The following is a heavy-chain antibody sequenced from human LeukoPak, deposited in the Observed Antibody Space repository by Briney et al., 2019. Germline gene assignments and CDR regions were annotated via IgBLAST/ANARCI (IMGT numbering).Heavy chain of an antibody. CDR1: GGSISSYY. V-gene: IGHV4-59*01. J-gene: IGHJ4*02. Sequence: SETLSLTCTVSGGSISSYYWSWIRQPPGKGLEWIGYIYYSGSTNYNPSLKSRVTISVDTSKNQFSLKLSSVTAADTAVYYCARGDYYDSSGYPRAYFDYWGQGTLVTVSS. CDR2: IYYSGST. CDR3: ARGDYYDSSGYPRAYFDY. D-gene: IGHD3-22*01.